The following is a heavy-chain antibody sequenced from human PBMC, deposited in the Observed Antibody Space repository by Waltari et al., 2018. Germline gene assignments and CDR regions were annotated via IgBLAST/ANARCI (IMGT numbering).Heavy chain of an antibody. V-gene: IGHV4-38-2*01. CDR1: GYSISSGYY. CDR3: ASEWELKAGFDY. D-gene: IGHD1-26*01. J-gene: IGHJ4*02. CDR2: IYHSGST. Sequence: QVQLQESGPGLVKPSETLSLTCAVSGYSISSGYYWGWIRQPPGKGLEWIGSIYHSGSTYYNPSLKSRVTISVDTSKNQFSLKLSSVTAADTAVYYCASEWELKAGFDYWGQGTLVTVSS.